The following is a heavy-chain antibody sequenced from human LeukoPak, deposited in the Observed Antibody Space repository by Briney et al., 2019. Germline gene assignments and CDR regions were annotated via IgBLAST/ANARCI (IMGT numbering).Heavy chain of an antibody. V-gene: IGHV3-23*01. CDR3: AKEALYYYGSGSYYNWFDP. Sequence: PGGSLRLSCAASGFTFSSYGMSWVRQAPGKGLEWVSAISGSGGSTYYADSVKGRFTISRDNSKNTLYLQMNSLRAEDTAVYYCAKEALYYYGSGSYYNWFDPWGQGTLVTVSS. J-gene: IGHJ5*02. CDR2: ISGSGGST. D-gene: IGHD3-10*01. CDR1: GFTFSSYG.